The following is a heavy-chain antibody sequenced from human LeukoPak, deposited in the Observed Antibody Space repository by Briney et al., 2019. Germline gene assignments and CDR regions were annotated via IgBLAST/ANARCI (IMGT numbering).Heavy chain of an antibody. CDR1: GFTFDEYA. Sequence: GGSLRLSCAASGFTFDEYAMHWVRQAPGKGLEWVSGISYSSGSIGYVDSVKGRFTISRDNAKNSLYLQMNSLRAEDTAVYYCARDEGQLGYGYYYYYYYMDVWGKGTTVTVSS. D-gene: IGHD6-13*01. CDR2: ISYSSGSI. V-gene: IGHV3-9*01. CDR3: ARDEGQLGYGYYYYYYYMDV. J-gene: IGHJ6*03.